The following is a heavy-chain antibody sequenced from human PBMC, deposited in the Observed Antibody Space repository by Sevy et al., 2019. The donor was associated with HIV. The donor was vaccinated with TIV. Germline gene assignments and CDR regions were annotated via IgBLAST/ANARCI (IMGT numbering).Heavy chain of an antibody. V-gene: IGHV4-31*03. CDR2: IYYSGST. Sequence: SETLSLTCTVSGGSISSGGYYWSWIRQHPGKGLEWIGYIYYSGSTYYNPSLKSRVTISVDTSKNQFSLKLSSVTAADTAVYYCATNSYGRGTGRFDYWGQGTLVTVSS. CDR1: GGSISSGGYY. CDR3: ATNSYGRGTGRFDY. J-gene: IGHJ4*02. D-gene: IGHD4-17*01.